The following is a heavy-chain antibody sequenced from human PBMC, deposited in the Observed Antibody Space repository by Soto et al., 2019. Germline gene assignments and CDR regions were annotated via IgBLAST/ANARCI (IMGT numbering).Heavy chain of an antibody. CDR2: IWYDGSNK. CDR3: AREGGVLRYFDWLLIH. CDR1: GFTFSSYG. J-gene: IGHJ4*02. Sequence: GGSLRLSCAASGFTFSSYGMHWVRQAPGKGLEWVAVIWYDGSNKYYADSVKGRFTISRDNSKNTLYLQMNSLRAEDTAVYYCAREGGVLRYFDWLLIHWGQGTLVTVSS. V-gene: IGHV3-33*01. D-gene: IGHD3-9*01.